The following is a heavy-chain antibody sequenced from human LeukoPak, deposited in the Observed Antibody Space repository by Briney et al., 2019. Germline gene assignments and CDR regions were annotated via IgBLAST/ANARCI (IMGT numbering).Heavy chain of an antibody. D-gene: IGHD4-11*01. CDR3: AKDKEATTVTTPYVDS. V-gene: IGHV3-23*01. CDR2: ISGSGRST. Sequence: GGSLRLSCGAYGFTFTSFDMSWVRQAPGKGLEWVSAISGSGRSTFYADCVNGQFTISRDNSKNTLYLQMSSLTAEDTAVYYCAKDKEATTVTTPYVDSWGRGALVTVSS. J-gene: IGHJ4*02. CDR1: GFTFTSFD.